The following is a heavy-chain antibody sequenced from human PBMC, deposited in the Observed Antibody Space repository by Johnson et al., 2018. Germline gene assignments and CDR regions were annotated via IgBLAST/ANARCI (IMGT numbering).Heavy chain of an antibody. D-gene: IGHD2/OR15-2a*01. V-gene: IGHV3-7*01. J-gene: IGHJ3*01. CDR1: GFTFTSSW. CDR3: ARGNSLAS. Sequence: VQLVQSGGGLVQPGGSLRLSCAVSGFTFTSSWMSWVRQAPGKGLEWVANINQDGSETHYVDPVRGRFSISRDNAKNSLYLQMNSLRVEDTAVYYCARGNSLASWAQGTKVTVSS. CDR2: INQDGSET.